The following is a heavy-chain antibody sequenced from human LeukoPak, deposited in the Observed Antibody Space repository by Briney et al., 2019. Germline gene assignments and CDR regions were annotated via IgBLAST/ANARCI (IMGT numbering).Heavy chain of an antibody. CDR2: IYHSGST. J-gene: IGHJ4*02. Sequence: SETLSLTCTVSGGSISSGDYYWSWIRQPPGKGLEWIGYIYHSGSTYYNPSLKSRVTISVDTSKNQLSLKLSSVTAADTAVYYCARGPDSSGYYYFDYWGQGTLVTVSS. CDR1: GGSISSGDYY. V-gene: IGHV4-30-4*02. D-gene: IGHD3-22*01. CDR3: ARGPDSSGYYYFDY.